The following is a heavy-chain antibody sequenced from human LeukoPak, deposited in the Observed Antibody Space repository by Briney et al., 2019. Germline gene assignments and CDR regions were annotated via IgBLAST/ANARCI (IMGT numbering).Heavy chain of an antibody. CDR1: EYSITNYA. J-gene: IGHJ3*02. CDR2: INTNTGNP. CDR3: ASHSGSDLGSAFDI. Sequence: ASVKVSCKASEYSITNYAMNWVRQAPGQGLEWMGWINTNTGNPTYGQGFTGRFVFSLDTSVSTAYLQISSLEADDTAVYYCASHSGSDLGSAFDIWGQGTLVTVSS. V-gene: IGHV7-4-1*02. D-gene: IGHD1-26*01.